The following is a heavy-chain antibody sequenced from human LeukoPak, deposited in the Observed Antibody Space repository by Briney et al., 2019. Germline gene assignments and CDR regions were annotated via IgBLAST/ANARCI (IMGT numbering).Heavy chain of an antibody. CDR3: ARGSVDLSGYTIFRSYGMDV. D-gene: IGHD3-3*01. CDR2: IIPIFGTA. Sequence: SVKVSCKASGGTFSSYAISWVRQAPGQGLEWMGGIIPIFGTANYAQKFQGRVTITADESTSTAYMELSSLRSEDTAVYYCARGSVDLSGYTIFRSYGMDVWGQGTTVTVSS. V-gene: IGHV1-69*13. CDR1: GGTFSSYA. J-gene: IGHJ6*02.